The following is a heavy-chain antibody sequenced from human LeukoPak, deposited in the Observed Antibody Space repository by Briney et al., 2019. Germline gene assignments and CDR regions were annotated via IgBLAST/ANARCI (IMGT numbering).Heavy chain of an antibody. CDR1: GGSISSGGYS. Sequence: PSETLSLTCAVSGGSISSGGYSWSWIRQPPGKGLEWIGYIYHSGSTYCNPSLKSRVTISVDRSKNQFSLKLSSVTAADTAVYYCARDSAIAAAGTGAFDIWGQGTMVTVSS. V-gene: IGHV4-30-2*01. D-gene: IGHD6-13*01. J-gene: IGHJ3*02. CDR2: IYHSGST. CDR3: ARDSAIAAAGTGAFDI.